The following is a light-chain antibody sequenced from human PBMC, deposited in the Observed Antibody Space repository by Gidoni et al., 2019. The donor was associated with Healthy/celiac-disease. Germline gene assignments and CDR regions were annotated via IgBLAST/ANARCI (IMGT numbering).Light chain of an antibody. J-gene: IGKJ3*01. CDR3: QQYGRT. Sequence: EFALTLSPGTLSLSPGTRGTLPCKPSQSVSSSYLAWYQQKPGQAPRLLIYGASSRATDIPDRFSGSGYGTDFTITISRLEPEDFAVYYCQQYGRTFGPGTKVDIK. CDR1: QSVSSSY. V-gene: IGKV3-20*01. CDR2: GAS.